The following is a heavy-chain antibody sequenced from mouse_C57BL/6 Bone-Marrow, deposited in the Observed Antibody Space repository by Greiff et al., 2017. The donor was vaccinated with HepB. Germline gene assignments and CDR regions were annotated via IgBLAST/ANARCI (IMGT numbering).Heavy chain of an antibody. V-gene: IGHV1-82*01. CDR2: IYPGDGDT. CDR3: ARRGNSNYVAY. J-gene: IGHJ3*01. Sequence: QVQLQQSGPELVKPGASVKISCKASGYAFSSSWMNWVKQRPGKGLEWIGRIYPGDGDTNYNGKFKGKATLTADKSSSTAYIQLSSLTSEDSAVYYCARRGNSNYVAYWGQGTLVTVSA. D-gene: IGHD2-5*01. CDR1: GYAFSSSW.